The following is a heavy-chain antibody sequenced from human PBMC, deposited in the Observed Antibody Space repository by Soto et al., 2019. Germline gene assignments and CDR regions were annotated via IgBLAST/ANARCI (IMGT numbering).Heavy chain of an antibody. CDR1: GGTFSSYA. D-gene: IGHD4-17*01. Sequence: QVQLVQSGAEVKKPGSSVKVSCKASGGTFSSYAISWVRQAPGQGLEWMGGIIPIFGTANYAQKFQGRVTITADESTSTAYRELSSLRSEDTAVYYCARWAHYARNLNNWFDPWGQGTLVTVSS. V-gene: IGHV1-69*01. CDR2: IIPIFGTA. J-gene: IGHJ5*02. CDR3: ARWAHYARNLNNWFDP.